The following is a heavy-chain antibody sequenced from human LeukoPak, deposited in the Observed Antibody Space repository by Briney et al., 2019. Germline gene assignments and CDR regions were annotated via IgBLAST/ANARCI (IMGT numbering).Heavy chain of an antibody. J-gene: IGHJ4*02. CDR1: GFTLRSYT. CDR3: ATRPPIVPAPYYSDY. Sequence: GGSLRLSCAASAASGFTLRSYTMSWVRQAPGKGLEWVSTISGVGVTTYYADSVKGRFTISRDNSQNTLYLQMTSLRVEDTAVYYCATRPPIVPAPYYSDYWGQGALVTVSS. CDR2: ISGVGVTT. D-gene: IGHD2-2*01. V-gene: IGHV3-23*01.